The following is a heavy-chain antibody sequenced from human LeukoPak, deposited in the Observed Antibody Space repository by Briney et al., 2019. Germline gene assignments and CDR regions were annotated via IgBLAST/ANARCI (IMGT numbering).Heavy chain of an antibody. CDR3: ARSVGSYFAFDI. V-gene: IGHV3-48*01. CDR2: ISISSSTI. Sequence: QPGGSLRLSCAASGFTFSSYSMNWVRQAPGKGLEWVSYISISSSTIYYADSVKGRFTISRDNAKNSLFLQMNSLRAEDTAVYYCARSVGSYFAFDIWGQGTMVTVSS. J-gene: IGHJ3*02. D-gene: IGHD1-26*01. CDR1: GFTFSSYS.